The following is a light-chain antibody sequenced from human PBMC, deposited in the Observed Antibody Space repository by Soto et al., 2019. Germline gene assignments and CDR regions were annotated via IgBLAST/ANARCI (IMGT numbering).Light chain of an antibody. CDR2: DAS. CDR3: QQRGNWPVT. Sequence: EIVLTQSPATLSLSPGERATLSCRASQSVGSYFAWYQQKPGQAPRLLIYDASNRATGIPARFSGSGSGPGFTLTNSSLEPDDFAVYYCQQRGNWPVTFGQGTRVDIK. V-gene: IGKV3-11*01. CDR1: QSVGSY. J-gene: IGKJ1*01.